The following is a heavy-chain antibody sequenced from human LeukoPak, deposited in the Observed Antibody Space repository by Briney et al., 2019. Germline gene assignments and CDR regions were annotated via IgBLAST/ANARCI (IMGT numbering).Heavy chain of an antibody. Sequence: PGGSLRLSCAASGFTFSSHSMNWVRQAPGKGLEWVSSISSGSSYIYYSDSLKGRFTISRDNAKNSLYLQMNSLRSDDTAVYYCARDDCTHDICSSDYWGQGTLVTVSA. J-gene: IGHJ4*02. CDR1: GFTFSSHS. D-gene: IGHD2-8*01. CDR3: ARDDCTHDICSSDY. V-gene: IGHV3-21*04. CDR2: ISSGSSYI.